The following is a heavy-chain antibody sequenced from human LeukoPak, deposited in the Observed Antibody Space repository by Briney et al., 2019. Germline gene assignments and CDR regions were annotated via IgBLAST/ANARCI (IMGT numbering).Heavy chain of an antibody. CDR1: GYSISSGYY. D-gene: IGHD6-13*01. V-gene: IGHV4-38-2*02. CDR3: ARVAAGQFDY. CDR2: IYHSGST. Sequence: SETLSLTCTVSGYSISSGYYWGWIRQPPGKGLEWIGSIYHSGSTYYNPSLKSRVTISVDTSKNQFSLKLSSVTAADTAVYYCARVAAGQFDYWGQGTLVTVSS. J-gene: IGHJ4*02.